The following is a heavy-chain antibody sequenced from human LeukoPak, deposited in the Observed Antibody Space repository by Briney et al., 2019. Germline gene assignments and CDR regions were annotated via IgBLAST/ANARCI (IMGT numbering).Heavy chain of an antibody. CDR3: ARGKKRSYYYGSGSDYYGMDV. CDR1: GGSTSSYY. Sequence: PSETLSLTCTVSGGSTSSYYWSWIRQPPGKGLEWIGYIYYSGSTNYNPSLKGRVTISVDTSKNQFSLKLSSVTAADTAVYYCARGKKRSYYYGSGSDYYGMDVWGQGTTVTVSS. D-gene: IGHD3-10*01. CDR2: IYYSGST. V-gene: IGHV4-59*08. J-gene: IGHJ6*02.